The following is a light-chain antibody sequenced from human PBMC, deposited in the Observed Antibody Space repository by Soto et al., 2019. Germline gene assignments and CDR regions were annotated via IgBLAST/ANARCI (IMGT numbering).Light chain of an antibody. V-gene: IGKV3-20*01. CDR2: AAS. CDR3: QAYGTSWP. Sequence: TVLTQSPATVSLSKGDRATLPCRASQSVSSNKLAWYQQKPGQAPRLLIYAASSRATGIPDRFSGSGSGTDFTLTINRLEPEDFAVYYCQAYGTSWPFGQGTKVAIK. CDR1: QSVSSNK. J-gene: IGKJ1*01.